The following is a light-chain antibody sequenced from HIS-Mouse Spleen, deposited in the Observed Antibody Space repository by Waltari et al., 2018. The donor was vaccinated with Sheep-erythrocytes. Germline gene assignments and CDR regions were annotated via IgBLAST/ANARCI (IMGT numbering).Light chain of an antibody. CDR3: QKYYSTLT. Sequence: DIVMTQSPDSLSVSLGERATINCKSSQSVLYSSNNKNYLAWYQQKPGQPPKLLIYWASTRESGVPDRFRGSGSGTDFTLTSSSLQAEDVAVYYCQKYYSTLTFGGGTKVEIK. CDR2: WAS. V-gene: IGKV4-1*01. J-gene: IGKJ4*01. CDR1: QSVLYSSNNKNY.